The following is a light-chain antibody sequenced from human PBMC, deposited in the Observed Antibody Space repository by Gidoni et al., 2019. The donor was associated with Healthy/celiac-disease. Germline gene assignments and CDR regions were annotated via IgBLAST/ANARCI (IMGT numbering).Light chain of an antibody. CDR3: QQYGSSPIT. CDR1: QSVSSSD. V-gene: IGKV3D-20*01. Sequence: EIVLTQSPATLSLSPGDRATLSCGDSQSVSSSDLDWHQQKPGLEPRLLSYDAYSRATGIPDRGSGSGYGTDFTITSSRLEDEDVAVYYCQQYGSSPITFGQGTRLEIK. J-gene: IGKJ5*01. CDR2: DAY.